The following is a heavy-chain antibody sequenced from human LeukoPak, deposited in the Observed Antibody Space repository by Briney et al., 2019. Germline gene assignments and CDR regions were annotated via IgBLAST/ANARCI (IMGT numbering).Heavy chain of an antibody. D-gene: IGHD3-22*01. Sequence: SVKVSCEASGFTFTSSAMQWVRQARGQRLEWIGWIVVGSGNTNYAQKFQERVTITRDMSTSTAYMERSSLRSEDTAVYYCAALPAYYYDSSGYSSRRGTGGDYWGQGTLVTVSS. CDR3: AALPAYYYDSSGYSSRRGTGGDY. CDR2: IVVGSGNT. J-gene: IGHJ4*02. V-gene: IGHV1-58*02. CDR1: GFTFTSSA.